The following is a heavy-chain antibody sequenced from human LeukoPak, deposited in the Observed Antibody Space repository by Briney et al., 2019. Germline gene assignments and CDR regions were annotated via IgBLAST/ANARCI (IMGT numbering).Heavy chain of an antibody. CDR3: ARVSGYDSDYYYYGMDV. CDR1: GYTFTSYY. V-gene: IGHV1-46*01. CDR2: INPSGGST. D-gene: IGHD5-12*01. J-gene: IGHJ6*02. Sequence: ASVTVSCKASGYTFTSYYMHWVRQAPGQGLGWMGIINPSGGSTSYAQKFQGRVTMTRDTSTSTVYMELSSLRSEDTAAYYCARVSGYDSDYYYYGMDVWGQGTTVTVSS.